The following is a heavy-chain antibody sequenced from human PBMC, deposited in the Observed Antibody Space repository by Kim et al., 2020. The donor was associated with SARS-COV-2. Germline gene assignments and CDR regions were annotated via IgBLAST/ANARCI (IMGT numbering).Heavy chain of an antibody. CDR2: STI. D-gene: IGHD5-12*01. CDR3: ASEGVATN. Sequence: STIYYADSVKGRFTNSRDKAKNSLYLKMNRLRAEDTAVYYCASEGVATNWGQGTLVTVSS. J-gene: IGHJ4*02. V-gene: IGHV3-11*01.